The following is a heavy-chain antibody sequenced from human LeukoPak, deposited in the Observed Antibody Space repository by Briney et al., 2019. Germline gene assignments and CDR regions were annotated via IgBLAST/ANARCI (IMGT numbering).Heavy chain of an antibody. D-gene: IGHD6-13*01. Sequence: GGSLRLSCAASGFTFSDYYMSWIRQAPGKGLEWVSYISRNSYTNYADSVKGRFSISRDNAKNSLYLQMASLRAEDTAVYYCARMGIAAVGAYYFDYWGQGTLVAVSS. CDR1: GFTFSDYY. J-gene: IGHJ4*02. CDR3: ARMGIAAVGAYYFDY. V-gene: IGHV3-11*06. CDR2: ISRNSYT.